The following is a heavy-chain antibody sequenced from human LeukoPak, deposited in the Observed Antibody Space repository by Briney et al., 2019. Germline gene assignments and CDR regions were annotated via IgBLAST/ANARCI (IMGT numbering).Heavy chain of an antibody. CDR1: GFTFSSYS. Sequence: GGSLRLSCAASGFTFSSYSMNWVRQAPGKGLGLVSSISSRSSYIYYADSVKGRFTIFRDNVQNSLYLQMPRLSAEDTAVYYCARDGIVVVPAAMGYWGQGTLLTVPS. V-gene: IGHV3-21*01. J-gene: IGHJ4*02. CDR2: ISSRSSYI. D-gene: IGHD2-2*01. CDR3: ARDGIVVVPAAMGY.